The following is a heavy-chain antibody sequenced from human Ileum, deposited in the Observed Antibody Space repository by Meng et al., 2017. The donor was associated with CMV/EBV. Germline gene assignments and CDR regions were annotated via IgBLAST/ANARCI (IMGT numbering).Heavy chain of an antibody. Sequence: GSLRLSCTVSGGSVNSHNYYWTWIRQPPGNGLEWIGYVSYSGSTNYNPSLETRITISVDTSKNQFSLRLTSMTPADTAVYYCAWGPNMYYFDYWGQGSPVTVSS. CDR3: AWGPNMYYFDY. CDR2: VSYSGST. J-gene: IGHJ4*02. CDR1: GGSVNSHNYY. D-gene: IGHD3-16*01. V-gene: IGHV4-61*01.